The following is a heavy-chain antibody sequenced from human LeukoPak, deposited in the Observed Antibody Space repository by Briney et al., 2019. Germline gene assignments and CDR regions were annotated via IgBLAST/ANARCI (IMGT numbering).Heavy chain of an antibody. CDR2: INPSGGTT. J-gene: IGHJ4*02. V-gene: IGHV1-46*01. Sequence: ASVKVSCKAYGYIFTTYYMHWVRQAPGQGLEWMGIINPSGGTTSYAQKLQGRVTMTTDTSTSTAYMELRSLRSDDTAVYYCARWFGELWFDYWGQGTLVTVSS. CDR1: GYIFTTYY. D-gene: IGHD3-10*01. CDR3: ARWFGELWFDY.